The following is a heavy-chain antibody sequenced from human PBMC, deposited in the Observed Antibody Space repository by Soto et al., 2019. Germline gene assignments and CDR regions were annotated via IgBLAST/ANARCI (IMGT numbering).Heavy chain of an antibody. V-gene: IGHV3-7*01. D-gene: IGHD6-19*01. CDR1: GFTFSSYW. CDR2: IKQDGGDK. J-gene: IGHJ4*02. Sequence: HPGGSLRLSCAASGFTFSSYWMSWVRQAPGKGLEWVANIKQDGGDKYYVDSVKGRFIISRDNAKNSLYLQMDSLRAEDTAVYYCARVAGLAGHVWGQGTLVTVSS. CDR3: ARVAGLAGHV.